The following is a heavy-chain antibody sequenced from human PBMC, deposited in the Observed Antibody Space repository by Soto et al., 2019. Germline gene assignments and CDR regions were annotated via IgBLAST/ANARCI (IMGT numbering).Heavy chain of an antibody. D-gene: IGHD6-19*01. Sequence: GSLRLSCAASGFTFSTFSMNWVRQAPGRGLEWISYISGGGRPISYADSVKGRFIISRDNAKNSLYLQMDSLTDEDTAVYYCARDLGWAFDSWGQGTLVTVSS. CDR3: ARDLGWAFDS. J-gene: IGHJ4*02. CDR2: ISGGGRPI. V-gene: IGHV3-48*02. CDR1: GFTFSTFS.